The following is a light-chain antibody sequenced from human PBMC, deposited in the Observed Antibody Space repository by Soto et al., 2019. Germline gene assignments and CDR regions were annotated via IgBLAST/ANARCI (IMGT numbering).Light chain of an antibody. V-gene: IGKV1-39*01. Sequence: DIQMTQSPSSLSASVGDRVIITCRASQSISNYLNWFQQKPGKAPKLLIFGASRLQSGVPSRFSGSVSGTDFTLTITSLQPEDLATYSCQQSYSTPYTFGQGTTVEI. J-gene: IGKJ2*01. CDR3: QQSYSTPYT. CDR2: GAS. CDR1: QSISNY.